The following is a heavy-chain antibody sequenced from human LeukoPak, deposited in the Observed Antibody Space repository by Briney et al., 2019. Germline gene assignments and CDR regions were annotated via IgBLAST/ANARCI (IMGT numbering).Heavy chain of an antibody. Sequence: ASVKVSCKTSGYTFTNYGLSWVRQAPGQGLEWMGWISPYNDNTIYAQKFQGRVTMTEDTSTDTAYMELSSLRSEDTAVYYCATAFIVGAVFDYWGQGTLVTVSS. CDR3: ATAFIVGAVFDY. CDR1: GYTFTNYG. D-gene: IGHD1-26*01. V-gene: IGHV1-18*01. CDR2: ISPYNDNT. J-gene: IGHJ4*02.